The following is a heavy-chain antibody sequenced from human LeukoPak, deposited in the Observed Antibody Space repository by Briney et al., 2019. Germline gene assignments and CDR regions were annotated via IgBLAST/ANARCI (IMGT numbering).Heavy chain of an antibody. CDR2: IHSDGRTT. J-gene: IGHJ4*02. CDR3: AKDIEEWLVKGGGCFDY. V-gene: IGHV3-74*01. D-gene: IGHD6-19*01. CDR1: GFTFRSYW. Sequence: GGSLRLSCAASGFTFRSYWMHWVRQAPGKGLVWVSLIHSDGRTTNYADSVKGRFTISRDNAKNTLFLQMNSLRAEDTAVYYCAKDIEEWLVKGGGCFDYWGQGTLVTVSS.